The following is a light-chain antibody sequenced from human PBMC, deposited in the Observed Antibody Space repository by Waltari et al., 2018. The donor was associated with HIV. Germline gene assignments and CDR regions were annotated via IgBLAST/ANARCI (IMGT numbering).Light chain of an antibody. CDR2: ASS. V-gene: IGKV1-39*01. Sequence: DVQLTQSPSSLSASIGDRVILTCRSNQTLNTYLNWYTHQPGKAPSLLIYASSSLHSGVPARFGGSGSGTDFTLTISSLQPEDFATYYCQQSYSFPLTFGPGTRLEIK. J-gene: IGKJ2*01. CDR1: QTLNTY. CDR3: QQSYSFPLT.